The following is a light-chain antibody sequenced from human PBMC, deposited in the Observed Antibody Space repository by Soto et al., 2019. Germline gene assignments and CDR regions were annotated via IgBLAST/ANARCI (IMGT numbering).Light chain of an antibody. CDR2: EVI. V-gene: IGLV2-11*01. CDR3: ASYAGRNTFV. Sequence: QSALTQPRSVSGSPGQSVTISCTGTSSDVGGYNYVSWYQQHPGKAPKLMIYEVIRRPSGVPGRFSGSKSGSTASLTVSGLQAEDEADYYCASYAGRNTFVFGSGTKVTVL. CDR1: SSDVGGYNY. J-gene: IGLJ1*01.